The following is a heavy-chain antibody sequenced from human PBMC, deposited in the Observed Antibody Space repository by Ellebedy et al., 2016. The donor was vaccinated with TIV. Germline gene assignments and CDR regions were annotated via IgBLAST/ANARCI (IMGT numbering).Heavy chain of an antibody. CDR1: GDSVSRNSVA. V-gene: IGHV6-1*01. D-gene: IGHD3/OR15-3a*01. J-gene: IGHJ4*02. CDR2: TYYRSKWNT. CDR3: AGRGTAGTGFTY. Sequence: SQTLSLTCAISGDSVSRNSVAWNWIRQSTSRGLEWLGRTYYRSKWNTDYAVSVNSRITINADTSKNHISLQLNSVTPEDTAMYYCAGRGTAGTGFTYWGQGTLVTVSS.